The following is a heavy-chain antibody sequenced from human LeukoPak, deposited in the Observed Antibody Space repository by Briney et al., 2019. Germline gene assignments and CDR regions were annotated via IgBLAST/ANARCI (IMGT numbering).Heavy chain of an antibody. J-gene: IGHJ3*02. CDR1: GGSISSYY. D-gene: IGHD3-22*01. CDR2: IYYSGST. CDR3: ARQISYYDSSGYSNAFDI. V-gene: IGHV4-59*08. Sequence: SETLSLTCTVSGGSISSYYWSWIRQPPGKGLEWIGYIYYSGSTNYNPSLKNRVTISVDTSKNQFSLKLSSVTAADTAVYYCARQISYYDSSGYSNAFDIWGQGTMVTVSS.